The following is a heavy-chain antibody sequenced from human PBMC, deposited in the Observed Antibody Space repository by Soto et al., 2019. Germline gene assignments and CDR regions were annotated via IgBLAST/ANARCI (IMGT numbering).Heavy chain of an antibody. CDR2: IYYSGST. J-gene: IGHJ4*02. D-gene: IGHD4-17*01. V-gene: IGHV4-59*01. CDR3: ARDDYGDYGLDY. Sequence: SETLSLTCTVSGVSISSYYWSWIRQPPGKGLEWIGYIYYSGSTNYNPSLKSRVTISVDTSKNQFSLKLSSVTAADTAVYYCARDDYGDYGLDYWGQGTLVTVSS. CDR1: GVSISSYY.